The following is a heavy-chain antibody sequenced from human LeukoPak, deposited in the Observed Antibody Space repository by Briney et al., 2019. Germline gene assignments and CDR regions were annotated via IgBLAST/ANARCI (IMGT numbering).Heavy chain of an antibody. CDR1: GFTFTDFY. CDR3: AKGRGSPYYYEY. J-gene: IGHJ4*02. Sequence: PGGSLRLFCAASGFTFTDFYMTWVRQAPGKGLEWVSAISGSGASTYYADSVKGRFTISRDNSKNTLYLQMNSLRAEDTAVYYRAKGRGSPYYYEYWGQGTLVTVSS. V-gene: IGHV3-23*01. D-gene: IGHD1-26*01. CDR2: ISGSGAST.